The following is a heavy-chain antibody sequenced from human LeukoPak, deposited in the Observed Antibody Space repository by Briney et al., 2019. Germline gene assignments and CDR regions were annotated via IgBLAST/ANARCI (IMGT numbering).Heavy chain of an antibody. CDR2: IYNIGTT. J-gene: IGHJ4*02. Sequence: GGSLRLSCAASGFTVSTNYMSWVRQAPGKGLEWVSIIYNIGTTYYTDSVKGRFTISRDNSKNTLYLQMNSLRAEDTAVYYCARWYCTSTSCYYDYWGQGTLVTVSS. D-gene: IGHD2-2*01. V-gene: IGHV3-53*01. CDR3: ARWYCTSTSCYYDY. CDR1: GFTVSTNY.